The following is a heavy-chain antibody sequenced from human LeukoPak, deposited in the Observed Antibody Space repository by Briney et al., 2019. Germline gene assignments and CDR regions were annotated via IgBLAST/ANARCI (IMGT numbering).Heavy chain of an antibody. D-gene: IGHD1-14*01. J-gene: IGHJ4*02. Sequence: PGGSLRLSCAASGFTFSSYWMHWVRQAPGKGLVWVSRIRSDGSITNYADSVKGRFTISRDNAKNTLYLQMNSLRAEDTAVYYCARGTGYGVFDSWGQGTLVTVSS. CDR2: IRSDGSIT. V-gene: IGHV3-74*01. CDR1: GFTFSSYW. CDR3: ARGTGYGVFDS.